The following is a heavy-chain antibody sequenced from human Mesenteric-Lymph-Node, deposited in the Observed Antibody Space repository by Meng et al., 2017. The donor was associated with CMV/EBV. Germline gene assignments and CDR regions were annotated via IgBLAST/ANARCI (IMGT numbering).Heavy chain of an antibody. Sequence: SSSPSASAFSNFAIPWVRQATGQGLEWMGWMNPNSGYTGYAQRFQGRVTMTRDTSISTAYMELSSLTSEDTAVYYCARGHSSRWYDWGQGTLVTISS. CDR1: ASAFSNFA. J-gene: IGHJ4*02. CDR3: ARGHSSRWYD. D-gene: IGHD6-13*01. CDR2: MNPNSGYT. V-gene: IGHV1-8*01.